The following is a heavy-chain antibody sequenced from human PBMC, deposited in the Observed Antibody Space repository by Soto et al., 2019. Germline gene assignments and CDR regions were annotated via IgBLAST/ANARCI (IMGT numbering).Heavy chain of an antibody. CDR1: GFTFSSYG. V-gene: IGHV3-30*18. CDR2: ISYDGSNK. CDR3: AKTGGSGSYYMYYFDY. J-gene: IGHJ4*02. D-gene: IGHD3-10*01. Sequence: QVQLVESGGGVVQPGRSLRLSCAASGFTFSSYGMHWVRQAPGKGLEWVAVISYDGSNKYYADSVKGRFTISRDNSKNTLYLQMNSLRAEDTAVYYCAKTGGSGSYYMYYFDYWGQGTLVTVSS.